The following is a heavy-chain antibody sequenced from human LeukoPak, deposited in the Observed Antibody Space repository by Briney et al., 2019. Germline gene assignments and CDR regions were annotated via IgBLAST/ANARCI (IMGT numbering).Heavy chain of an antibody. CDR1: GGTFSSYA. J-gene: IGHJ6*02. V-gene: IGHV1-69*04. CDR2: IIPILGIA. Sequence: GASVKVSCKASGGTFSSYAISWVRQAPGQGLEWMRRIIPILGIANYAQKFQGRVTITADKSTSTAYMELSSLRSEDTAVYYCARVPGFDSSYYFVNSASMDVWGQGTTVTVSS. D-gene: IGHD3-22*01. CDR3: ARVPGFDSSYYFVNSASMDV.